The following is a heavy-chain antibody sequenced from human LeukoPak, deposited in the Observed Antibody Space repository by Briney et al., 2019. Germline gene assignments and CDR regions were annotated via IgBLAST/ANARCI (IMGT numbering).Heavy chain of an antibody. Sequence: PSETLSLTCTVSGGSISGINYYWTWIRQPAGKGLEWIGRIYTTGSSNYNPSLKSRVTISVDTSNNQFSLKLSSVNAADTAVYYCARVSPSGVWDVWGQGTTVTVSS. CDR1: GGSISGINYY. CDR3: ARVSPSGVWDV. J-gene: IGHJ6*02. D-gene: IGHD3-10*01. CDR2: IYTTGSS. V-gene: IGHV4-61*02.